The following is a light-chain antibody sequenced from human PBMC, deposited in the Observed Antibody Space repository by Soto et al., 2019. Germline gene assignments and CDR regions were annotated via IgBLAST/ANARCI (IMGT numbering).Light chain of an antibody. J-gene: IGLJ1*01. CDR2: EVS. Sequence: QSVLTQPASVSGSPGQSITISCTGTSSDVGGYNYVSWYQHHPGKAPKLMIYEVSNRPSGVSNRFSGFKSGNTASLTISGLQAEDEADYYCTSYTSSNTLVFGTGTKVTVL. CDR3: TSYTSSNTLV. CDR1: SSDVGGYNY. V-gene: IGLV2-14*01.